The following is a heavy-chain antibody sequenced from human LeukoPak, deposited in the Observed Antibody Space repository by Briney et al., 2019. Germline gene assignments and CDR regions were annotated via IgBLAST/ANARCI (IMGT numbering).Heavy chain of an antibody. CDR3: ARHRPDRDYYDSSGYYPHFDY. CDR1: VGSISSYY. J-gene: IGHJ4*02. D-gene: IGHD3-22*01. CDR2: IYYSGST. V-gene: IGHV4-59*01. Sequence: PSETLSLTCAVSVGSISSYYWSWIRQPPGKGLEWIGYIYYSGSTNYNPSLKSRVTISVDTSKNQFSLKLSSVTAADTAVYYCARHRPDRDYYDSSGYYPHFDYWGQGTLVTVSS.